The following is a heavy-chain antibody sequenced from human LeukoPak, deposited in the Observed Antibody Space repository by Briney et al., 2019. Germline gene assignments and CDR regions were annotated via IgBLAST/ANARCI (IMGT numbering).Heavy chain of an antibody. V-gene: IGHV3-7*01. CDR3: ARGYYDSSGHYYVYFDY. CDR1: GFIFSSYW. Sequence: GGSLRLSCAASGFIFSSYWMSWVRQAPGKGLEWVANIKLDGNEKYYVDSVKGRFTISRDNAENSLYLQTNSLRVEDTAVYYCARGYYDSSGHYYVYFDYWGQGTLVTVSS. CDR2: IKLDGNEK. J-gene: IGHJ4*02. D-gene: IGHD3-22*01.